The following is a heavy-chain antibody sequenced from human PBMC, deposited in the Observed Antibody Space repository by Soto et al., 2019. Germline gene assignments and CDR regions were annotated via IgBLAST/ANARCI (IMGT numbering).Heavy chain of an antibody. CDR2: ISYDGSNK. J-gene: IGHJ4*02. CDR1: GYTLTELS. V-gene: IGHV3-30-3*01. CDR3: ARVHIAAAHYFDY. D-gene: IGHD6-13*01. Sequence: SCKVSGYTLTELSMHWVRQAPGKGLEWVAVISYDGSNKYYADSVRGRFTISRDNSKNTLYLQMNSLRAEDTAVYYCARVHIAAAHYFDYWGQGTLVTVSS.